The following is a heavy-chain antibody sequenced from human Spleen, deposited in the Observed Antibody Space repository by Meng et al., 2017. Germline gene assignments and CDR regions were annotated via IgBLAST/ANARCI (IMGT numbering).Heavy chain of an antibody. CDR3: ARQLTLTKDFDY. J-gene: IGHJ4*02. D-gene: IGHD5-24*01. CDR2: INTGNGNT. CDR1: GYTFSSYA. V-gene: IGHV1-3*04. Sequence: QVQLVQSGAEVKKPGASVKVSCKASGYTFSSYAKHWVRQAPGQRLEWKGWINTGNGNTKYSQKFQVRFTITRDTSASTAYMELSSLRSEDTAVYYCARQLTLTKDFDYWGQGTLVTVSS.